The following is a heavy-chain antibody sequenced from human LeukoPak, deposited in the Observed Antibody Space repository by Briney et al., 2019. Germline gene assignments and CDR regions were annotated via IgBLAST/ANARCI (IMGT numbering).Heavy chain of an antibody. V-gene: IGHV3-30*02. CDR2: IRYDGSNK. CDR1: GFTFSSYG. J-gene: IGHJ5*02. Sequence: GGSLRLSCAASGFTFSSYGMHWVRQAPGKGLEWVAFIRYDGSNKYYADSVKGRFTISRDNSKNTLYLQMNSLRAEDTAVYYCAKALDDIVVVPAANTWGQGTLVTVSS. D-gene: IGHD2-2*01. CDR3: AKALDDIVVVPAANT.